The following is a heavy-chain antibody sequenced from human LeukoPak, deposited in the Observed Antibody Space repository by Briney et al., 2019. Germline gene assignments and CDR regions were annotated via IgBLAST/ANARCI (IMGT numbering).Heavy chain of an antibody. J-gene: IGHJ6*03. V-gene: IGHV3-23*01. CDR1: GFAFGGFA. CDR3: AKAYIAARPYYYYMDV. Sequence: PGGSLRLSCSASGFAFGGFAMGWVRQAPGKGLEWVSSISGSGGSTYYADSVKGRFTISRDNSKNTLYLQMNSLRAEDTAVYYCAKAYIAARPYYYYMDVWGKGTTVTVSS. D-gene: IGHD6-6*01. CDR2: ISGSGGST.